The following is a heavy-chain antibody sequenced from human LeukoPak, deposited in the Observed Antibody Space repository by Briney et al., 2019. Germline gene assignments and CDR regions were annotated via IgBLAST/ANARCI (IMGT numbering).Heavy chain of an antibody. V-gene: IGHV1-18*01. CDR3: ARDISGGQLVPHYYYYYMDV. D-gene: IGHD6-13*01. CDR2: ISAYNGNT. Sequence: ASVKVSCKASGYTFTSYGISWVRQAPGQGLEWMGWISAYNGNTNYAQKLQGRVTMTTDTSTSTAYMELRSLRSDDTAVYYCARDISGGQLVPHYYYYYMDVWGKGTTVAISS. CDR1: GYTFTSYG. J-gene: IGHJ6*03.